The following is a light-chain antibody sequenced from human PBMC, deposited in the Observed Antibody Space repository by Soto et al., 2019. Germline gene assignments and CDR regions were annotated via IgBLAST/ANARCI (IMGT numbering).Light chain of an antibody. V-gene: IGKV3-20*01. J-gene: IGKJ1*01. CDR2: GAS. CDR1: QSVSSSY. CDR3: QQYGISTLWT. Sequence: EIVLTQSPGTLSLSPGERATLSCRASQSVSSSYLAWYQQKPGQAPRPLIYGASSRATGIPDRFSGSGSGIDFTVTISRLEAEDFAVYYCQQYGISTLWTVGQGTKVEI.